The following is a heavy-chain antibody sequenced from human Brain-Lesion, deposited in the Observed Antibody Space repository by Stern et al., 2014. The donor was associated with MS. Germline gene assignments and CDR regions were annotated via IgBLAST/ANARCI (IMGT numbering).Heavy chain of an antibody. D-gene: IGHD2-15*01. J-gene: IGHJ5*02. V-gene: IGHV4-39*01. Sequence: QVQLVQSGPGLVKPSETLSLTCTVAGGSVSSTSYAWAWIRQPPGKGLEWIGTIYYSGNTYYSPSLKSRLTISLDTSKNQVSLQLRSGTAADTAVYYCAGEEDIRYCSGGSCTGNWFDPWGQGTLVTVSS. CDR1: GGSVSSTSYA. CDR3: AGEEDIRYCSGGSCTGNWFDP. CDR2: IYYSGNT.